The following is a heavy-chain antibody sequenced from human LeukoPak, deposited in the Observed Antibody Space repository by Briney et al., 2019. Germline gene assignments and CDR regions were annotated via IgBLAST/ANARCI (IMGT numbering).Heavy chain of an antibody. Sequence: GGSLRLSCAASGFTFSSYAMSWVRQAPGKGLEWVSGISGSGGSTYYADSVKGRFTVSRDNSKNTLYLKMNSLRAEDTAVYYCAKETFYYGSGSFMGYWGQGTLVTVSS. D-gene: IGHD3-10*01. CDR1: GFTFSSYA. J-gene: IGHJ4*02. V-gene: IGHV3-23*01. CDR3: AKETFYYGSGSFMGY. CDR2: ISGSGGST.